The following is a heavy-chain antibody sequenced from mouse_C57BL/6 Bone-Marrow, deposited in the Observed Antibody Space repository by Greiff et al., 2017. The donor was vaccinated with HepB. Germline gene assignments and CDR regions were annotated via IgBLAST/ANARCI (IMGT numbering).Heavy chain of an antibody. Sequence: QVQLQQSGAELVRPGASVKLSCKASGYTFTDYYINWVKQRPGQGLEWIARIYPGSGNTYYNEKFKGKATLTAEKSSSTAYMQLSSLTSEDSAVYFCAREGNIYYYGSSWFAYWGQGTLVTVSA. J-gene: IGHJ3*01. V-gene: IGHV1-76*01. CDR3: AREGNIYYYGSSWFAY. D-gene: IGHD1-1*01. CDR1: GYTFTDYY. CDR2: IYPGSGNT.